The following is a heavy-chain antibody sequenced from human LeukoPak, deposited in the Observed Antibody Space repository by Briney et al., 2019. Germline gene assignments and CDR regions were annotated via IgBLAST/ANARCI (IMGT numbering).Heavy chain of an antibody. Sequence: GGSLRLSCAASGFTFRSYAMSWVRQAPGKGLEWVSNISGSGDRTDYADSVKRRFTISRDNSKNTLYLQVNSLRAEDTAVYYCAKDPLPLIAAAGYFDYWGQGTLVTVSS. CDR2: ISGSGDRT. CDR1: GFTFRSYA. D-gene: IGHD6-13*01. V-gene: IGHV3-23*01. CDR3: AKDPLPLIAAAGYFDY. J-gene: IGHJ4*02.